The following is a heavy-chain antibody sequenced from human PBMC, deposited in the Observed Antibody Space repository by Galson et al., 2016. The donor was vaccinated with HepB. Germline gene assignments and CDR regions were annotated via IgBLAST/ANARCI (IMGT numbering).Heavy chain of an antibody. V-gene: IGHV4-59*01. CDR3: ARSYYYGMDV. CDR1: GGSISSYN. J-gene: IGHJ6*02. Sequence: SETLSLTCTVSGGSISSYNWNWIRQPPGKGLEWIGYIYYSGSTNYNPSLKSRVTISVDMSKNQFSLKLSSVTAADTAVYYCARSYYYGMDVWGQGTTVTVSS. CDR2: IYYSGST.